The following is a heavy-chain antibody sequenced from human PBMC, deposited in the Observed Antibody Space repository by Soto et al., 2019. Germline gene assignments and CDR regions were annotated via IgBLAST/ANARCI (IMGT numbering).Heavy chain of an antibody. CDR2: ISWTSGNI. CDR1: GFTSDDYA. J-gene: IGHJ5*01. D-gene: IGHD6-19*01. CDR3: AKDAVARSYDTWIDS. V-gene: IGHV3-9*02. Sequence: GGSLRLSCVASGFTSDDYAMYWVRQAPGKGLEWVSGISWTSGNIHYADAVRGRFTISRDNAKNSLHLQMTSLRVEDTALYYCAKDAVARSYDTWIDSWGQGTLVTVSS.